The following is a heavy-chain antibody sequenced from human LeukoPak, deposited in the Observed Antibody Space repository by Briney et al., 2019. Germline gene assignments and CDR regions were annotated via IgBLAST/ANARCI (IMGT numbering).Heavy chain of an antibody. Sequence: PGGSLRLSCAASGFTFSSYAMSWVRQAPGKGLEWVSAISGSGGSTYCADSVKGRFTISRDNSKNTLYLQMNSLRAEDTAVYYCAKDVQVPPYSSGWYDDAFDIWGQGTMVTVSS. J-gene: IGHJ3*02. CDR3: AKDVQVPPYSSGWYDDAFDI. D-gene: IGHD6-19*01. CDR1: GFTFSSYA. CDR2: ISGSGGST. V-gene: IGHV3-23*01.